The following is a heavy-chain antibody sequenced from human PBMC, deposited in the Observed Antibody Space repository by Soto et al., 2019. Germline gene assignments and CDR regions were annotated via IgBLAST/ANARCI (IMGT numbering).Heavy chain of an antibody. Sequence: PGGSLRLSCAASGFTLSSYWMSWIRQVPGKGLEWVANTKGDGSEMYLIDSVAGRLTISRDNARNTVSLQMNNLRVEDTALYYCVRGGRGGWHFDSWGQGTLVTVSS. J-gene: IGHJ4*02. CDR2: TKGDGSEM. V-gene: IGHV3-7*01. D-gene: IGHD6-19*01. CDR1: GFTLSSYW. CDR3: VRGGRGGWHFDS.